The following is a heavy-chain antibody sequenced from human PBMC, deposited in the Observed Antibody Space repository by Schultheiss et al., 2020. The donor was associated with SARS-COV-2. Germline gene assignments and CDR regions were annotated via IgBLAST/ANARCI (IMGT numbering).Heavy chain of an antibody. D-gene: IGHD4-11*01. Sequence: ASVKVSCKASGYTFTSYGISWVRQAPGQGLEWMGWISAYNGNTNYAQKLQGRVTMTTDTSTSTAYMELRSLRSDDTAVYYCARDQAYSNYYYFYGMDVWGQGTTVTVSS. CDR2: ISAYNGNT. CDR3: ARDQAYSNYYYFYGMDV. J-gene: IGHJ6*02. CDR1: GYTFTSYG. V-gene: IGHV1-18*01.